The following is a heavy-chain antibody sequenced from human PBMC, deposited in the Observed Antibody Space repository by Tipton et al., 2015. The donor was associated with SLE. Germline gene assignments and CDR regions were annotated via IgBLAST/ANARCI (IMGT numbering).Heavy chain of an antibody. CDR1: GFTFDDYG. CDR2: INWNGGST. Sequence: SLRLSCAASGFTFDDYGMSWVRQAPGKGLEWVSGINWNGGSTGYADSVKGRFTISRDNAKNSLYLQMNSLRAEDMALYYCAKGSSGWYLSAEYFQHWGQGTLVTVSS. V-gene: IGHV3-20*04. CDR3: AKGSSGWYLSAEYFQH. J-gene: IGHJ1*01. D-gene: IGHD6-19*01.